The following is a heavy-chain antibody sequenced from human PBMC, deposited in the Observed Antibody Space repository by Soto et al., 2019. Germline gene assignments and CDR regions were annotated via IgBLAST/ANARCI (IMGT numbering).Heavy chain of an antibody. CDR2: ISADNGNT. CDR3: ARGVGGEPLDY. D-gene: IGHD3-16*01. CDR1: GYTFTSYG. Sequence: QVQLVQSGAEVKKPGASVKVSCKASGYTFTSYGISWVRQAPGQGLEWMGWISADNGNTNYAQKVQGRVTMTTATSTRTAYTELWSLRSDDTAVYYWARGVGGEPLDYWGQGALVTFST. J-gene: IGHJ4*02. V-gene: IGHV1-18*01.